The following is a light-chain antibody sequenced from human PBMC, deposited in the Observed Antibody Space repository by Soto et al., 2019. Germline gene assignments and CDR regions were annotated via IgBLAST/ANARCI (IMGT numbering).Light chain of an antibody. CDR3: SSYTSSSTFVV. Sequence: QSALTQPPSVSGSPGQSVTISCTGTSSDVGSYNRVSWYQQPPGTAPKLMIYEVSNRPSGVPDRFSRSKSGNTASLTISGLQAEDEADYYCSSYTSSSTFVVFGTGTKLTVL. V-gene: IGLV2-18*02. CDR1: SSDVGSYNR. J-gene: IGLJ1*01. CDR2: EVS.